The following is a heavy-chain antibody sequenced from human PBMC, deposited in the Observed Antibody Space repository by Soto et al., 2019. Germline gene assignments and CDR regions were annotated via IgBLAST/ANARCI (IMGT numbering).Heavy chain of an antibody. CDR1: GYTFTSDS. CDR2: INAGNGNT. V-gene: IGHV1-3*01. D-gene: IGHD5-12*01. Sequence: ACVKVSCKASGYTFTSDSMHWVLQAPGQRLEWMGWINAGNGNTKYSQKFQGRVTITRDTSASTAYMELSSLRSEDTAVYYCARSPVEMATTELDYWGQGTLVTVSS. J-gene: IGHJ4*02. CDR3: ARSPVEMATTELDY.